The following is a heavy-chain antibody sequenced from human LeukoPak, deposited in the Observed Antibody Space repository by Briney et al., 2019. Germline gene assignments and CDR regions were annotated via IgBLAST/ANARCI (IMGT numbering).Heavy chain of an antibody. CDR1: GYTFTSYD. CDR3: ARGFLIAAHSVSYYYYYMDV. D-gene: IGHD6-6*01. J-gene: IGHJ6*03. V-gene: IGHV1-8*03. CDR2: MNPNSGNT. Sequence: ASVTVSCKASGYTFTSYDINWVRQAPGQGLEWMGWMNPNSGNTGYAQKFQGRVTITRNTSISTAYMELSSLRSEDTAVYYCARGFLIAAHSVSYYYYYMDVWGKGTTVTVSS.